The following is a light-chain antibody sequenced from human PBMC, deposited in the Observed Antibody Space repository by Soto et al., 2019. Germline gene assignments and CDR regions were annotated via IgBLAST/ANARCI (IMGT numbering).Light chain of an antibody. Sequence: VMRQSPATLSVSPGEGATLSGRASQGIGDTLAWYQHTPGQTPRLLIYDTYTRATGVPNRFSGSRSGAEFALTINSLQSADFAFYYCQQRSNWPLITFGQGTRLE. CDR2: DTY. V-gene: IGKV3-15*01. J-gene: IGKJ5*01. CDR1: QGIGDT. CDR3: QQRSNWPLIT.